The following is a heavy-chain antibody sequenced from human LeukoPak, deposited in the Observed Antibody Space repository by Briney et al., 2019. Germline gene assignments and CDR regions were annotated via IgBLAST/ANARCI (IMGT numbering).Heavy chain of an antibody. Sequence: SETLSPTCTVSGGSISSYYWSWIRQPPGKGLEWIGYIYYSGSTNYNPSLKSRVTISVDTSKNQFSLKLSSVTAADTAVYYCARDRVLWFGDLSGMDVWGQGTTVTVSS. V-gene: IGHV4-59*01. J-gene: IGHJ6*02. D-gene: IGHD3-10*01. CDR1: GGSISSYY. CDR3: ARDRVLWFGDLSGMDV. CDR2: IYYSGST.